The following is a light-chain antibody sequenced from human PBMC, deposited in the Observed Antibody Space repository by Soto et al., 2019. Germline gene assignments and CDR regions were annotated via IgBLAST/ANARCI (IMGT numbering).Light chain of an antibody. CDR2: GAS. CDR1: QSVSSSY. J-gene: IGKJ5*01. CDR3: QQYNNWPFS. V-gene: IGKV3-15*01. Sequence: EIVLTQSPGTLSLSPGERATLSCRASQSVSSSYLAWYQQKPGQAPRLLIYGASIRATGVPARFSATGSETDFTLTISGLQSGDSAVHFCQQYNNWPFSFGQGTRLEIK.